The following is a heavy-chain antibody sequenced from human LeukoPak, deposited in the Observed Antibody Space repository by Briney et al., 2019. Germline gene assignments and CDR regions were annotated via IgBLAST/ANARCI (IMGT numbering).Heavy chain of an antibody. J-gene: IGHJ4*02. CDR1: GYTFTSYD. CDR2: MNPNSDNT. D-gene: IGHD2-15*01. Sequence: ASVKVSCKASGYTFTSYDINWVRQAAGQGLEWMGWMNPNSDNTGYAQKFQGRVTMTRNTSISTAYMELSSLRSEDTAVYYCARGSHCSGGSCYSTFDYWGQGTLVTVSS. CDR3: ARGSHCSGGSCYSTFDY. V-gene: IGHV1-8*01.